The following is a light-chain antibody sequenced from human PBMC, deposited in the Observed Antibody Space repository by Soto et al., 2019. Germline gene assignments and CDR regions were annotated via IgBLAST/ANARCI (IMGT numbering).Light chain of an antibody. CDR3: QQYGSSPSIT. J-gene: IGKJ5*01. V-gene: IGKV3-20*01. CDR1: QTIKTRS. Sequence: EIVLTQSPGTLFLSPGERATLSCRASQTIKTRSLAWYQQKPGQAPRRLIYGTSSRPTNIPDRFSASGSGTDFTLAISRLEPDDFAVYYCQQYGSSPSITFGQGTRLEIK. CDR2: GTS.